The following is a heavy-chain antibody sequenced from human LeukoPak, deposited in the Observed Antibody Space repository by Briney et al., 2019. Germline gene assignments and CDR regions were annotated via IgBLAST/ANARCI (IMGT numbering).Heavy chain of an antibody. D-gene: IGHD6-6*01. J-gene: IGHJ3*02. V-gene: IGHV1-2*02. CDR1: GYTFTSYA. Sequence: ASVKVSCKASGYTFTSYAMHWVRQAPGQGLEWMGWINPNSGGTNYAQKFQGRVTMTRDTSISTAYMELSRLRSDDTAVYYCARDLRYFLYSSSSEDAFDIWGQGTMVTVSS. CDR3: ARDLRYFLYSSSSEDAFDI. CDR2: INPNSGGT.